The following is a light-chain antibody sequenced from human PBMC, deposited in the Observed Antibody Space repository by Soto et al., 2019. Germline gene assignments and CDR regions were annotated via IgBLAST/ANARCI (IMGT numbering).Light chain of an antibody. V-gene: IGLV2-14*01. CDR3: SPYSISSTLGV. CDR2: DVS. J-gene: IGLJ2*01. CDR1: SSDVGSYNY. Sequence: QSALTQPASVSGSPGQSITISCTGTSSDVGSYNYVSWYQQHPGKAPKLMIYDVSNRPSGVSNRFSGSKSGNTASLTISGLQAEDEADYYCSPYSISSTLGVFGGGTKLTVL.